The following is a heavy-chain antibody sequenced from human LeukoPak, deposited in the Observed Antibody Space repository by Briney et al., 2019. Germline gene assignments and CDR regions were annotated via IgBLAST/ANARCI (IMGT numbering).Heavy chain of an antibody. CDR1: GFTFSSYH. J-gene: IGHJ4*02. D-gene: IGHD3-10*01. Sequence: GGSLRLSCVVSGFTFSSYHMNWVRQAPGKGLEWVSSISTSGNYIYYADSVTGRFTISRDNSKNTLYLQMNSLRAEDTAVYYCAKAPLRGIITMVRGVISTFDYWGQGTLVTVSS. CDR2: ISTSGNYI. V-gene: IGHV3-21*04. CDR3: AKAPLRGIITMVRGVISTFDY.